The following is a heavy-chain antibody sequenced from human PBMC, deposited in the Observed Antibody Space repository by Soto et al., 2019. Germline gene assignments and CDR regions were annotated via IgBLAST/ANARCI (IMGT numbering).Heavy chain of an antibody. Sequence: GGSLRLSCTASGFTFGDYAMSWFRQAPGKGLEWVGFIRSKAYGGTTEYAASVKGRFTISRDDSKSIAYLQMNSLKTEDTAVYYCTRDTFGVVIIDHDYYGMDVWGQGTTVTVSS. CDR3: TRDTFGVVIIDHDYYGMDV. V-gene: IGHV3-49*03. CDR2: IRSKAYGGTT. CDR1: GFTFGDYA. D-gene: IGHD3-3*01. J-gene: IGHJ6*02.